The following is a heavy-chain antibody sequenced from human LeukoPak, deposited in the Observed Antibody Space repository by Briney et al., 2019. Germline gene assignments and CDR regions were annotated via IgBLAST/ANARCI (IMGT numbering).Heavy chain of an antibody. D-gene: IGHD3-22*01. Sequence: ASVKVSCKASGGTFSSYAISWVRQAPGQGLEWMGGIIPIFGTANYAQKFQGRVTITADESTSTAYMELSSLRSEDTAVYYCARANRYDSSGAFDYWGQGTLVTVSS. J-gene: IGHJ4*02. V-gene: IGHV1-69*13. CDR3: ARANRYDSSGAFDY. CDR2: IIPIFGTA. CDR1: GGTFSSYA.